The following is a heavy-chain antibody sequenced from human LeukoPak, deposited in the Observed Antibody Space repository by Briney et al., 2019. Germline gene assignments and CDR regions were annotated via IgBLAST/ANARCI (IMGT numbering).Heavy chain of an antibody. CDR1: GYSITSSSW. D-gene: IGHD3-10*01. J-gene: IGHJ4*02. CDR3: ARKDNVYYSFEY. Sequence: SHTLSLTCAVSGYSITSSSWWGWIRPPPGKGLEWIGYIYHSGTTYYNPSLQSRVTMSVDTSKNQFSLKLSSVTAADTAVYYCARKDNVYYSFEYWGEGTLVTVSS. CDR2: IYHSGTT. V-gene: IGHV4-28*01.